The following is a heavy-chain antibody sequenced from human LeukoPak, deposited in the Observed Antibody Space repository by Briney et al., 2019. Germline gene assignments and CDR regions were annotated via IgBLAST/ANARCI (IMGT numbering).Heavy chain of an antibody. J-gene: IGHJ6*03. CDR1: GGSISSSSYY. CDR2: IYYSGST. V-gene: IGHV4-39*01. D-gene: IGHD5-24*01. Sequence: SETLSPTCTVSGGSISSSSYYWGWIRQPPGKGLEWIGSIYYSGSTYYNPSVKSRVTISVDTSKNQFSLKLSSVTAADTAVYYCARGRRDGYTLYYMDVWAKGTTVTISS. CDR3: ARGRRDGYTLYYMDV.